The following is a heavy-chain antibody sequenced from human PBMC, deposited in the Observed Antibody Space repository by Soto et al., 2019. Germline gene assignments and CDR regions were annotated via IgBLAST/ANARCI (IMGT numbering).Heavy chain of an antibody. CDR2: ISAYNGNT. CDR1: GYTFTSYV. V-gene: IGHV1-18*01. J-gene: IGHJ6*02. Sequence: ASVKVSCKASGYTFTSYVISWVLQAPGQGREWMGWISAYNGNTNYAQKLQGRVTMTTDTSTSTAYMELRGLRSDDRAVYYCARSNRLHEYDYYHYGMDVWGQGTTVTVSS. CDR3: ARSNRLHEYDYYHYGMDV. D-gene: IGHD4-4*01.